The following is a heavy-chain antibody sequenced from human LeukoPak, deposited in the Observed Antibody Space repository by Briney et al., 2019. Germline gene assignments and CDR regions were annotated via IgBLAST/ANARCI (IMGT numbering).Heavy chain of an antibody. V-gene: IGHV4-59*01. CDR2: IYYSGST. D-gene: IGHD3-9*01. J-gene: IGHJ4*02. Sequence: PSETLSLTCTVSGGSISSYYWSWIRQPPGKGLEWIGYIYYSGSTNYNPSLKSRVTISVDTSKNQFSLKLSSVTAADTAVYYCARYYDILTGYLSFDYWGQGTLVTVSS. CDR3: ARYYDILTGYLSFDY. CDR1: GGSISSYY.